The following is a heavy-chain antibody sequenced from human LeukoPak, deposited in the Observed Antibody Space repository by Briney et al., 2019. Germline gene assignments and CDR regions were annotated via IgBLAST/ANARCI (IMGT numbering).Heavy chain of an antibody. CDR1: GYSFTSYW. V-gene: IGHV5-51*01. J-gene: IGHJ4*02. D-gene: IGHD6-19*01. CDR3: ARAEDSSGYQPYYY. CDR2: IYPGESDT. Sequence: GESLKISCKGSGYSFTSYWIGWVRQMPGKGVEWMGIIYPGESDTRYSPSFQGQVTISADKSISTVYLQWSSLKASDPALYYCARAEDSSGYQPYYYWRQGSLVTVSS.